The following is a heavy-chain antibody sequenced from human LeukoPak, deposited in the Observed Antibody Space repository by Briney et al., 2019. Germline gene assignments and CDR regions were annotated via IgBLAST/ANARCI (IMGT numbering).Heavy chain of an antibody. Sequence: SETLPLTCAVYGGSFSGYYWSWIRQPTGKGLEWIGEINHSGSTNYNPSLKSRVTISVDTSKNQFSLKLSSVTAADTAVYFGARYSSSSGGMDVWGQGTTVTVSS. CDR1: GGSFSGYY. CDR3: ARYSSSSGGMDV. CDR2: INHSGST. J-gene: IGHJ6*02. V-gene: IGHV4-34*01. D-gene: IGHD6-6*01.